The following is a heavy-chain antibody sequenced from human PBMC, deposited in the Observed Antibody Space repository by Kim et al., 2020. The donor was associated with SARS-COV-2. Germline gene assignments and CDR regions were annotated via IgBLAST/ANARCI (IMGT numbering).Heavy chain of an antibody. CDR3: AKRLRAAIGGCFDS. J-gene: IGHJ4*02. V-gene: IGHV3-23*01. D-gene: IGHD2-15*01. Sequence: ADSAKCRFTISSDHSRSTLYLQLNRLRVDDTATYYCAKRLRAAIGGCFDSWGQGTLVTVSS.